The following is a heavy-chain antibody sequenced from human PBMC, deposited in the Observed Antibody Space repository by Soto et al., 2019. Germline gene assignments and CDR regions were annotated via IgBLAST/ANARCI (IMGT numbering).Heavy chain of an antibody. CDR1: GFTFSGSA. CDR3: AYRRNLYYSYGMDV. V-gene: IGHV3-73*01. Sequence: GGSLRLSCAASGFTFSGSAMHWVRQASGEGLEWVGRIRSKANSYATAYAASVKGRFTISRDDSKNTAYLQMNSLKTEDTAVYYCAYRRNLYYSYGMDVWGQGTTVTVSS. J-gene: IGHJ6*02. CDR2: IRSKANSYAT. D-gene: IGHD1-1*01.